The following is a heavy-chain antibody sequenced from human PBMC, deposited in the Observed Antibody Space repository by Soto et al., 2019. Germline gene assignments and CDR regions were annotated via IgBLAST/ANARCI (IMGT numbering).Heavy chain of an antibody. Sequence: QVQLVQSGVEVKKPGASVRVSCKASGYTFTSFGINWVRQAPGQGLEWMGWISPFNGNTNYAEKVQGRVTLTTDTCESTAYMELRSRTSDDTAVYYCAKSEGQFLVTGDWFDSWGCGTQVNDSS. CDR3: AKSEGQFLVTGDWFDS. CDR2: ISPFNGNT. J-gene: IGHJ5*01. CDR1: GYTFTSFG. D-gene: IGHD3-10*01. V-gene: IGHV1-18*01.